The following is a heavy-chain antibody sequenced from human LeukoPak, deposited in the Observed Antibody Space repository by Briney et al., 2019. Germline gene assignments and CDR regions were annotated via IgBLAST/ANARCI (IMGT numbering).Heavy chain of an antibody. D-gene: IGHD3-3*01. CDR2: IIPILGIA. V-gene: IGHV1-69*02. J-gene: IGHJ3*02. CDR1: GGTFSSYT. CDR3: ARTWRTALGAFDI. Sequence: ASVKVSCKASGGTFSSYTISWVRQAPGQGLEWMGRIIPILGIANYAQKFQGRVTITADKSTSTAYMELSSLRSEDTAVYYCARTWRTALGAFDIWGQGTMVTVSS.